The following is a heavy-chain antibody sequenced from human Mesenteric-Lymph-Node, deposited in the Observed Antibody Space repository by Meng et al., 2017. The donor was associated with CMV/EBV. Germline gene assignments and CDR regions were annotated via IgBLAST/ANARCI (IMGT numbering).Heavy chain of an antibody. Sequence: ASGYTFTSYYIHWVRQAPGQGLEWMGIINPSGGSTTYAQKFQGRVTMTRDTSTSTVYMELSSLRSEDTAVYYCARGRHPYVFFDYWGQGTLVTVSS. CDR1: GYTFTSYY. CDR2: INPSGGST. V-gene: IGHV1-46*01. J-gene: IGHJ4*02. CDR3: ARGRHPYVFFDY. D-gene: IGHD3-10*02.